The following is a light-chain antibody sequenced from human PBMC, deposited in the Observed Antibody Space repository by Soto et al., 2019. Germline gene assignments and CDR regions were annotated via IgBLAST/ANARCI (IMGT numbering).Light chain of an antibody. CDR2: GAS. Sequence: LLTQCLGTVSLNPGERATLSCRASQSVSSSYVAWYQQKPGQAPRLLIDGASSRASGIPDRFSGSGSGTDFTLTSSRLEPEDFAVYYCQQYGSSGTFGQGTKVDI. J-gene: IGKJ1*01. V-gene: IGKV3-20*01. CDR3: QQYGSSGT. CDR1: QSVSSSY.